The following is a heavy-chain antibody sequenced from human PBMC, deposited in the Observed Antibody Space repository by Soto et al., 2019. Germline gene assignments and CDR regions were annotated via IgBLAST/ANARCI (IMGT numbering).Heavy chain of an antibody. CDR1: GYTFTSYD. CDR2: MNPNSGNT. Sequence: ASVKVSCKASGYTFTSYDINWVRQATGQGLEWMGWMNPNSGNTGYAQKFQGRVTMTRNTSIRTAYMELSSLRSEDTAVYYCARILSSSWITYYYYYMDVWGKGTTVTVSS. CDR3: ARILSSSWITYYYYYMDV. D-gene: IGHD6-13*01. J-gene: IGHJ6*03. V-gene: IGHV1-8*01.